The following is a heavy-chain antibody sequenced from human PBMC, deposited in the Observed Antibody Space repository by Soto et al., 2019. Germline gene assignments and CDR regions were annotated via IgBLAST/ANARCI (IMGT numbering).Heavy chain of an antibody. CDR1: GYTFTGYY. V-gene: IGHV1-2*04. J-gene: IGHJ5*02. D-gene: IGHD3-9*01. CDR2: INPNSGGT. Sequence: QVQLVQSGAEVKKPGASVKVSCKASGYTFTGYYMNWVRQAPGQGLEWRGWINPNSGGTNYAQKFQGWVTLTRDTSISTAYMELCRLRSADTAVYYCAIGSHVLRYFDWSCDPWGQGTLVTVSS. CDR3: AIGSHVLRYFDWSCDP.